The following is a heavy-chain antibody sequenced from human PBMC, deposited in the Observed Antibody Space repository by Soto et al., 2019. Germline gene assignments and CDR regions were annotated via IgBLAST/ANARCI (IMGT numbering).Heavy chain of an antibody. CDR3: AWEQYSSSWQMGAFDI. CDR1: GYTFTSYY. V-gene: IGHV1-46*01. D-gene: IGHD6-13*01. J-gene: IGHJ3*02. Sequence: ASVKVSCKASGYTFTSYYMHWVRQAPGQGLEWMGIINPSGGSTSYAQKFQGRVTMTRDTSTSTVYMELSSLRSEDTAVYYCAWEQYSSSWQMGAFDIWGQGTMVTVSS. CDR2: INPSGGST.